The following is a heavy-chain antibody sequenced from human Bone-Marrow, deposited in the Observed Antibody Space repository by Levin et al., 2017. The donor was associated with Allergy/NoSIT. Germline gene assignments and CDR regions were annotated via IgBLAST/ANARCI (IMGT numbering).Heavy chain of an antibody. Sequence: SETLSLTCSVSGGSIGTHYWSWIRQAPGKGLEWIGYNFYSGTPTYNPSLNSRVTISVDSSKNQLSLILTSVTAADTAIYYCVRGENRYSSGAIHWGQGILVLVSP. CDR2: NFYSGTP. D-gene: IGHD6-19*01. CDR1: GGSIGTHY. V-gene: IGHV4-59*11. J-gene: IGHJ4*02. CDR3: VRGENRYSSGAIH.